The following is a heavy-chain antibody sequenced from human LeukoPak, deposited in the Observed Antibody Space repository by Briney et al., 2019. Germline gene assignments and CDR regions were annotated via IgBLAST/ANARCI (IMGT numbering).Heavy chain of an antibody. CDR2: IIPIFGTA. D-gene: IGHD4-23*01. J-gene: IGHJ3*02. V-gene: IGHV1-69*05. Sequence: ASVKVSCKASGGTFSSYAISWVRQAPGQGLEWMGGIIPIFGTANYAQKFQGRVTITTDESTSTAYMELSSQRSEDTAVYYCARDLGVTRDRLNDAFDIWGQGTMVTVSS. CDR1: GGTFSSYA. CDR3: ARDLGVTRDRLNDAFDI.